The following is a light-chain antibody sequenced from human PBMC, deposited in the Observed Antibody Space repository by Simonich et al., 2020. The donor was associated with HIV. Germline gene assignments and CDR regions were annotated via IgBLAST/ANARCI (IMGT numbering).Light chain of an antibody. CDR3: QQYNNWPFT. Sequence: EIVLTQSPATLSLSPGERATLSCRASQSVSNYLAWYQQKPGQAPRLLIYDASTRATGIPARFSGSGSWTEFTLTISSLQSEDFAVYYCQQYNNWPFTFGPGTKVDIK. CDR1: QSVSNY. J-gene: IGKJ3*01. CDR2: DAS. V-gene: IGKV3-15*01.